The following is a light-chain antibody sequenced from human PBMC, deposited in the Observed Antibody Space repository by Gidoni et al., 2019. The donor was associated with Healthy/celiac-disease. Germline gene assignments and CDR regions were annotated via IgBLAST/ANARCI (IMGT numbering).Light chain of an antibody. CDR1: QSISSW. CDR2: KAS. J-gene: IGKJ1*01. Sequence: DIQMTQSPSTLSASVGDRVTITCRASQSISSWLAWYQPKPGKAPKLLIYKASSLESGVPSRFSGSGSGTEFTLTISSLQPDDFATYYCQQYNSYSRTFXQXTKVEIK. V-gene: IGKV1-5*03. CDR3: QQYNSYSRT.